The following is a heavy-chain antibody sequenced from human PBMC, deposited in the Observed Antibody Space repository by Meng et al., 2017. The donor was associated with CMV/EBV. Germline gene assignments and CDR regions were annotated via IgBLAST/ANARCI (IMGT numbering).Heavy chain of an antibody. J-gene: IGHJ6*02. CDR2: INSDGSST. CDR1: GFTFSSYW. Sequence: GESLKISCAASGFTFSSYWMHWVRQAPGKRLVWVSRINSDGSSTSYADSVKGRFTISRDNAKNTLYLQMNSLRAEDTAVYYCARDHRSMDVWGQGTTVTVSS. V-gene: IGHV3-74*01. CDR3: ARDHRSMDV.